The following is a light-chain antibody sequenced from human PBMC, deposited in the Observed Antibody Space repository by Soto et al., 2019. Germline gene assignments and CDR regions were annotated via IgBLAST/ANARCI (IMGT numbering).Light chain of an antibody. V-gene: IGLV1-40*01. CDR3: QSYDNSLSGYV. J-gene: IGLJ1*01. CDR2: VNN. Sequence: QSVLTQPPSVSGAPGQRVTISCTGSRSNIGAGYDVHWYQQLPGTAPKLLIYVNNNRPSGVPDRFSGSKSGTSASLAITGLQAEDEADYYCQSYDNSLSGYVFGTGTKVTVL. CDR1: RSNIGAGYD.